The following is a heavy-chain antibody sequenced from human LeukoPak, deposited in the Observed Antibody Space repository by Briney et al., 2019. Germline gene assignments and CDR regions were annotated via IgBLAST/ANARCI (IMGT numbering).Heavy chain of an antibody. CDR3: ARVDNRRWFDP. CDR2: IYYSGST. V-gene: IGHV4-59*11. Sequence: PSETLSLTCTVSGGSISSHYWSWIRQPPGKGLEWIGYIYYSGSTNYNPSLKSRVTISVDTSKNQFSLKLSSVTAADTAVYYCARVDNRRWFDPWGQGTLVTVSP. J-gene: IGHJ5*02. CDR1: GGSISSHY.